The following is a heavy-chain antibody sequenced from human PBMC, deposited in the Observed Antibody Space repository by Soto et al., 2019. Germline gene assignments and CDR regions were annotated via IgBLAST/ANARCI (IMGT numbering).Heavy chain of an antibody. CDR1: GFTFSSYA. V-gene: IGHV3-23*01. Sequence: GGSLRLSCAASGFTFSSYAMSWVRQAPGKGLEWVSAISGSGGSTYYADSVKGRFTISRDNSKNTLYLQMNSLRAEDKAVYYCAKDNTIQLWPPPNYYYYYGMDVWGQGTTVTVSS. CDR3: AKDNTIQLWPPPNYYYYYGMDV. J-gene: IGHJ6*02. D-gene: IGHD5-18*01. CDR2: ISGSGGST.